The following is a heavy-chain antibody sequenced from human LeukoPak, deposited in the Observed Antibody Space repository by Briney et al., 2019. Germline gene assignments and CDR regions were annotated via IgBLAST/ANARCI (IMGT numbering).Heavy chain of an antibody. CDR3: ARESSGWYLN. CDR1: GGSISSYC. J-gene: IGHJ4*02. CDR2: IYYSGST. D-gene: IGHD6-19*01. V-gene: IGHV4-59*01. Sequence: SQTLSLTSNLSGGSISSYCWSWIRQPPGKGLEWIGYIYYSGSTNYNPSLKSRVTISVDTSKNQFSLKLSSVTAADTAVYYCARESSGWYLNWGQGTLVTVSS.